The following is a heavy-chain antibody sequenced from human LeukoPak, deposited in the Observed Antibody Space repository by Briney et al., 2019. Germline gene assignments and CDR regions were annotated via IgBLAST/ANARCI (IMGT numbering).Heavy chain of an antibody. Sequence: GASVKVSCKASGHTFTSYYMHWVRQAPGQGLEWMGIINPSGGSTSYAQKFQGRVTMTRDTSTSTVYMELSSLRSEDTAVYYCAREDILTGYWSVRDLDYYYGMDVWGQGTTVTVSS. V-gene: IGHV1-46*01. CDR3: AREDILTGYWSVRDLDYYYGMDV. CDR2: INPSGGST. J-gene: IGHJ6*02. D-gene: IGHD3-9*01. CDR1: GHTFTSYY.